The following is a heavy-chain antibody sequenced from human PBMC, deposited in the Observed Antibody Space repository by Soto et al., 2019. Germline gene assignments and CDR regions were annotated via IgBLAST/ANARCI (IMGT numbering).Heavy chain of an antibody. CDR2: IFHDGNT. Sequence: SETLSLTCAVSGASICSGGWWSWVRQPPGKGLEWIAEIFHDGNTNYSPSLKSRVTISVDKSQNQFSLNVYSVTAADKAVYYCARHEGWTGPDQWGQGTLVTVS. CDR3: ARHEGWTGPDQ. CDR1: GASICSGGW. J-gene: IGHJ5*02. D-gene: IGHD2-8*02. V-gene: IGHV4-4*02.